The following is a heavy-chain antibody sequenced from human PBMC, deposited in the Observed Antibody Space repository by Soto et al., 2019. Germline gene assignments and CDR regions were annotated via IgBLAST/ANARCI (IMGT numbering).Heavy chain of an antibody. CDR3: AHVYGGYDNFDY. CDR2: IYWDNDK. Sequence: QITLKESGPTLVKPTQTLTLTCTFSGFSLSTSGVGVGWIRQPPGKALEWLALIYWDNDKRYSPSLKSRLTITKDTSKNQVVLTMTNMDPVDTANYYCAHVYGGYDNFDYWGQGTLVTVSS. CDR1: GFSLSTSGVG. D-gene: IGHD5-12*01. J-gene: IGHJ4*02. V-gene: IGHV2-5*02.